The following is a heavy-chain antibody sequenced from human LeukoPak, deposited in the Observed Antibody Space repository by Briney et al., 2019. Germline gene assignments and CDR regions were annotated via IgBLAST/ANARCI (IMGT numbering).Heavy chain of an antibody. CDR1: GGSISSPSYY. Sequence: PSETLSLTCTVSGGSISSPSYYWGWIRQSPGKGPEWIGSIYYSGTTQDNPSLMSRVTISVDTSKNQFSLKLTSVTAADTSVYYCVRQYYDILTGYSDLFDIWGPGTKVIVSS. CDR3: VRQYYDILTGYSDLFDI. D-gene: IGHD3-9*01. CDR2: IYYSGTT. V-gene: IGHV4-39*01. J-gene: IGHJ3*02.